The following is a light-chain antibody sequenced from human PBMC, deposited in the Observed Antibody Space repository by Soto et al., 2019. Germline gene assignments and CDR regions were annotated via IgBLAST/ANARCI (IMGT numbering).Light chain of an antibody. J-gene: IGKJ4*01. CDR3: QQLNSYPQT. Sequence: DIQLTQSPAFLSASVGDRVTITCRASQGISSFLAWFQQKPGKAPNLLIYGASTLQSGVQSRFSGSGSGTEFTLTISSLQPEDFATYYCQQLNSYPQTFGGGSKVEIK. CDR2: GAS. V-gene: IGKV1-9*01. CDR1: QGISSF.